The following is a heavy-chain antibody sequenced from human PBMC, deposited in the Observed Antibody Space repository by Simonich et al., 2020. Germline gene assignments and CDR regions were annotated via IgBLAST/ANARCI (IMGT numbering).Heavy chain of an antibody. CDR1: GGSFSGYY. CDR2: INHSGST. D-gene: IGHD1-26*01. CDR3: ARVGGPDAFDI. V-gene: IGHV4-34*01. J-gene: IGHJ3*02. Sequence: QVQLQQWGAGLLKPSETLSLTCAVYGGSFSGYYWSWIRPPPGKGLEWIGEINHSGSTNYNPSLKSRVTISVDTSKNQFSLKLSSVTAADTAVYYCARVGGPDAFDIWGQGTMVTVSS.